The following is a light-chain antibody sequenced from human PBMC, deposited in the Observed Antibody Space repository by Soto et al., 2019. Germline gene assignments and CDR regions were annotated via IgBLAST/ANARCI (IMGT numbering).Light chain of an antibody. V-gene: IGLV3-1*01. J-gene: IGLJ2*01. Sequence: SYELTQPPSVSVSPGQTASITCSGHKLGDKYASWYQQKPGQSPVLVIYQDTKRPSAIPERFSGSNSGNTATLTISGTQAMDEADYFCQAWDTSTVVFGGGTKVTVL. CDR1: KLGDKY. CDR3: QAWDTSTVV. CDR2: QDT.